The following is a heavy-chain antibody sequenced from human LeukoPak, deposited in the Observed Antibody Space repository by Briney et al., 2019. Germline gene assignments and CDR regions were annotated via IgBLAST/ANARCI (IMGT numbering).Heavy chain of an antibody. V-gene: IGHV3-74*01. CDR2: INTDGSST. CDR1: GFTFSSYW. Sequence: GGSLRLSCAASGFTFSSYWMHWVRQAPGKGLVWVSRINTDGSSTSYADSVKGRFTISRDNAKNTLYLQMNSLRAEDTALYYCARDLGAYYDSSDNWFDPWAREPWSPSPQ. D-gene: IGHD3-22*01. CDR3: ARDLGAYYDSSDNWFDP. J-gene: IGHJ5*02.